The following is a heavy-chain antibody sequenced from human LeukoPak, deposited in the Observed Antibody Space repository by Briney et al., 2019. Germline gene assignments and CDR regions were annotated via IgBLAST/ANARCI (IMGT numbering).Heavy chain of an antibody. CDR2: IYSGGST. J-gene: IGHJ5*02. D-gene: IGHD1-26*01. V-gene: IGHV3-66*01. CDR3: ARIPMGTTNNWFDP. Sequence: GGSLRLSCAASGFTVSSNYMSWVRQAPGKGLEWVSVIYSGGSTYYADSVKGRFTISRDNAKNTLYLQMNSLRAEDTAVYYCARIPMGTTNNWFDPWGQGTLVTASS. CDR1: GFTVSSNY.